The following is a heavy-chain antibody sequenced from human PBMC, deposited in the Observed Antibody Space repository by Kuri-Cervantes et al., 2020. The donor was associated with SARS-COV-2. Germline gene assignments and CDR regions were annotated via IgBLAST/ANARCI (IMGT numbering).Heavy chain of an antibody. CDR2: IIPIFGTA. CDR1: GGTFSSYA. D-gene: IGHD1-1*01. Sequence: SVKVSCKDSGGTFSSYAISWVRQAPGQGLEWMGGIIPIFGTANYAQKFQGRVTITTDESTSTAYMELSSLRSEDTAVYYCASGGQLPYYYYYYYMDVWGKGTTVTVSS. CDR3: ASGGQLPYYYYYYYMDV. J-gene: IGHJ6*03. V-gene: IGHV1-69*05.